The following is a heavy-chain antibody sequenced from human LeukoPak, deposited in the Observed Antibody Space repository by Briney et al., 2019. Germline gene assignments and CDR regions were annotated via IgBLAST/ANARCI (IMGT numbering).Heavy chain of an antibody. V-gene: IGHV3-33*03. CDR2: IWYDGSYK. D-gene: IGHD2-15*01. CDR1: GSSFSDYG. Sequence: PGRSPRLSCEASGSSFSDYGMHWVRQAPGKGLEWVAIIWYDGSYKYYADSVKGRFTVSRDNSKNTLYLQMNSLRAEDTAMYYCAKPTRGSGGSFLIDYWGQGTLVTVSS. J-gene: IGHJ4*02. CDR3: AKPTRGSGGSFLIDY.